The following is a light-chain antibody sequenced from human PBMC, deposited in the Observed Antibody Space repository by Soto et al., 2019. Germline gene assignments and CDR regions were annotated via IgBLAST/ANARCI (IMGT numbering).Light chain of an antibody. CDR2: EVS. V-gene: IGLV2-14*01. J-gene: IGLJ1*01. Sequence: QSALTQPASVSGSPGQSITISCTGTSSDVGGYNYVSWYQQHPGKAPKLMIYEVSNRPSRVSNRFSGSKSGNTASLTISGLQAEDEADYSCSSYPRSSTSYVFGTGTKLTVL. CDR3: SSYPRSSTSYV. CDR1: SSDVGGYNY.